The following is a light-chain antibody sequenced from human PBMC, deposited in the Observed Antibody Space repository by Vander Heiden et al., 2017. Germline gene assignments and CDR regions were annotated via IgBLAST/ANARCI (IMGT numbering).Light chain of an antibody. Sequence: QSALTQPRPVSGSPGQSVTISCTGTSSDVGGYNYVSWYQQHPVKAPKLMIYDVSKRPSGVPDRFSGSKSGNTASLTISGLQAEDEADYYCCSYAGSYTLRVFGGGTKLTVL. CDR2: DVS. V-gene: IGLV2-11*01. CDR1: SSDVGGYNY. CDR3: CSYAGSYTLRV. J-gene: IGLJ3*02.